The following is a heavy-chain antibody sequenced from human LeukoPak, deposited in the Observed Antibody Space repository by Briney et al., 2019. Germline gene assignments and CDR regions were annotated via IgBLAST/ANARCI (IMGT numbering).Heavy chain of an antibody. CDR3: ARAYCSSTSCYTYWFDP. D-gene: IGHD2-2*02. V-gene: IGHV1-69*05. J-gene: IGHJ5*02. Sequence: ASVTVSCKASGGTLSSYAISWVRQAPGQGLEWMGGIIPIFGTANYAQKFQGRVTITTDESTSTAYMELSSLRSEDTAVYYCARAYCSSTSCYTYWFDPWGQGTLVTVSS. CDR2: IIPIFGTA. CDR1: GGTLSSYA.